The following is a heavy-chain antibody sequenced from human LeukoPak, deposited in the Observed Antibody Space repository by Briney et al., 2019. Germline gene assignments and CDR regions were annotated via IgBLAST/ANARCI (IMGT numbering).Heavy chain of an antibody. CDR2: IYYSGST. D-gene: IGHD6-13*01. CDR1: GDSISSSSYY. Sequence: PSETLSLTCTVSGDSISSSSYYGGWIRQPPGKGLEWIGSIYYSGSTYYNPSLKSRVTISVDTSKNQFSLTLSSVTAADTAVYYCARGYSSSWRFDYYYMDVWGEGTTVTVSS. V-gene: IGHV4-39*07. CDR3: ARGYSSSWRFDYYYMDV. J-gene: IGHJ6*03.